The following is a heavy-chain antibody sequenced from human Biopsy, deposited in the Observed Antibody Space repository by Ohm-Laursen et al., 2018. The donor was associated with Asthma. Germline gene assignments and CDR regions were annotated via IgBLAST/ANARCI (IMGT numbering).Heavy chain of an antibody. J-gene: IGHJ3*02. V-gene: IGHV1-3*01. CDR1: GYTFINYA. CDR2: INAGDGNT. CDR3: ARTYYDFLTGQVNDAFAM. Sequence: ASVKVSCKVSGYTFINYAIHWVRQAPGQRLEWMGWINAGDGNTKYSQKFQGRVTITRDTSASTAYMDLRSLRSEDTAMYYCARTYYDFLTGQVNDAFAMWGQGTMVTVSS. D-gene: IGHD3-9*01.